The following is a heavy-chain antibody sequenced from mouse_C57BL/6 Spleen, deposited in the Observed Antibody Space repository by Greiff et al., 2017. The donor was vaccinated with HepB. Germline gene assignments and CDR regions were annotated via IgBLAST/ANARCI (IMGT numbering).Heavy chain of an antibody. J-gene: IGHJ2*01. CDR2: IYPGDGDT. Sequence: VQLQQSGPELVKPGASVKISCKASGYAFSSSWMNWVKQRPGKGLEWIGRIYPGDGDTNYNGKFKGKATLTADKSSSTAYMQLSSLTSEDSAVYFCARLILRYLFDYWGQGTTLTVSS. CDR1: GYAFSSSW. V-gene: IGHV1-82*01. D-gene: IGHD1-1*01. CDR3: ARLILRYLFDY.